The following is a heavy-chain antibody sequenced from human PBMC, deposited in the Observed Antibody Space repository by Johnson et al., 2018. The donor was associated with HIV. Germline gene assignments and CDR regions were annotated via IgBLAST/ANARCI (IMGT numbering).Heavy chain of an antibody. Sequence: VQLVESGGGVVQPGGSLRLSCAASGFTFSSYGMHWVRQAPGKGLEWVSYISSSGSTIYYADSVKGRFTISRDNAKNSLYLQMNSLRAEDTAVYYCARVLGGVVTGTTGDAFDIWGQGTMVTVSS. D-gene: IGHD1-7*01. CDR2: ISSSGSTI. J-gene: IGHJ3*02. CDR3: ARVLGGVVTGTTGDAFDI. V-gene: IGHV3-48*04. CDR1: GFTFSSYG.